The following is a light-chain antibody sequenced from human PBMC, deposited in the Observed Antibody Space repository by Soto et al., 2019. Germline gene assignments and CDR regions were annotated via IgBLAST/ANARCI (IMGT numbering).Light chain of an antibody. CDR2: EVI. Sequence: QSVLTQPASVSGSPGQSITISCTGTSSDVGGYNYVSWYQQHPGKAPKLMIYEVIKRPSGVSNRFSGSKSGNTASLTISGLQAEDEADYYCCSYAGSSVYVFGTGTKATVL. CDR3: CSYAGSSVYV. V-gene: IGLV2-23*02. J-gene: IGLJ1*01. CDR1: SSDVGGYNY.